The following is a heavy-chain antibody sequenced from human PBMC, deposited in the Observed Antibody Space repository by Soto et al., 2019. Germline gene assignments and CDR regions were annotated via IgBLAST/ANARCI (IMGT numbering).Heavy chain of an antibody. D-gene: IGHD3-3*01. CDR3: ASQRDTIFGVVIVMDV. J-gene: IGHJ6*02. V-gene: IGHV1-69*01. CDR1: VGGISGYA. CDR2: IIPIFGTA. Sequence: LVKLSWKGAVGGISGYAGSCVRLANGKGLEWMGGIIPIFGTANYAQKFQGRVTITADESTSTAYMELSSLRSEDTAVYYCASQRDTIFGVVIVMDVWGQGSTVTV.